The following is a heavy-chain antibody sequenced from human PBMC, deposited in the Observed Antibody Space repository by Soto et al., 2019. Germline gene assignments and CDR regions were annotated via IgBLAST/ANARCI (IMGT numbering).Heavy chain of an antibody. V-gene: IGHV3-9*01. Sequence: EVQLVESGGGLVQPGRSLRLSCAASGFTFDDYAMHWVRQAPGKGLEWVSGISWNSGSIGYADSVKGRFTISRDNAKNSLYLQMNSLRAEDTALYYCAKDRDTAMVTPYFDYWGQGTLVTVSS. D-gene: IGHD5-18*01. J-gene: IGHJ4*02. CDR3: AKDRDTAMVTPYFDY. CDR1: GFTFDDYA. CDR2: ISWNSGSI.